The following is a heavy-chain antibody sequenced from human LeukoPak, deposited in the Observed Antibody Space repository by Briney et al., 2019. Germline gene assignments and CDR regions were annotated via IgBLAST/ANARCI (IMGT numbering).Heavy chain of an antibody. V-gene: IGHV3-23*01. Sequence: GGSLLLSCAAAGFTFSSYAMRGGRQARGKGVGGVSAISGSGGSTYYADSVKGRFTISRDNSKNTLYLQMNSLRAEDTAVYYCARDGRMIVVVKGTSAFDIWGQGTMVTVSS. CDR2: ISGSGGST. CDR3: ARDGRMIVVVKGTSAFDI. CDR1: GFTFSSYA. D-gene: IGHD3-22*01. J-gene: IGHJ3*02.